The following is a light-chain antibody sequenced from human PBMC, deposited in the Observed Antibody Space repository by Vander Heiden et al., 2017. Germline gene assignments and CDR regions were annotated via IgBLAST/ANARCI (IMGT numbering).Light chain of an antibody. CDR3: QQRSNWPRI. V-gene: IGKV3-11*01. CDR2: DAS. J-gene: IGKJ3*01. Sequence: EIVLTQSPATLSLSPGERATLSCRASQSVSSYLAWYQQKPGQAPRLLIYDASNRATGIPARFSGSGSGTDFTLTISSLEPEDFAVYYSQQRSNWPRIFGPGTKVDIK. CDR1: QSVSSY.